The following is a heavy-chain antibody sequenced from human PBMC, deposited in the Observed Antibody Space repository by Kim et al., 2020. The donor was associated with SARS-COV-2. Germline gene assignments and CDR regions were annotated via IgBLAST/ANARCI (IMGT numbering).Heavy chain of an antibody. D-gene: IGHD6-13*01. CDR3: ARRVSADSGRDY. CDR1: GGSISSSSYY. Sequence: SETLSLTCTVSGGSISSSSYYWGWIRQPPGKGLVWIGSIYYSGSTYYNPSSKSRVTISVDTSKNQFSLKLSSVTAADTAVYYCARRVSADSGRDYWGQG. J-gene: IGHJ4*02. V-gene: IGHV4-39*01. CDR2: IYYSGST.